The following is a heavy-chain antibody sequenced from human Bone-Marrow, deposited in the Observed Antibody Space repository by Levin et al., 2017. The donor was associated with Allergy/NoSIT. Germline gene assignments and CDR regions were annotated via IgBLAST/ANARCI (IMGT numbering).Heavy chain of an antibody. J-gene: IGHJ4*02. CDR2: ISASGEHI. CDR3: AKAERFCGGGSCYGRHFFDY. V-gene: IGHV3-23*01. D-gene: IGHD2-15*01. Sequence: AGGSLRLSYAASGIAFNRYDMVWVRQAPGKGLEWVSAISASGEHIYYADSVRGRFTISRDNSKNTLFLQINSLGGEDTAVYYCAKAERFCGGGSCYGRHFFDYWGQGTLVSVSS. CDR1: GIAFNRYD.